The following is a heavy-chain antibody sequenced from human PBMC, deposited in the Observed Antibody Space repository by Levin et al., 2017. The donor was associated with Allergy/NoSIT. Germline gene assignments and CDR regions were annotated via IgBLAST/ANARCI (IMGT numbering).Heavy chain of an antibody. D-gene: IGHD6-13*01. V-gene: IGHV4-59*02. CDR2: IYYSGST. CDR3: ARYGRAAVGRGYDFYMDV. J-gene: IGHJ6*03. Sequence: PSETLSLTCSVSGGSVSNYYWGWIRQPPGKGLESIGYIYYSGSTNYNPSLKSRVTMSVDTSKNQFSLRLTSVTAADTAVYYCARYGRAAVGRGYDFYMDVWGKGTTVTVSS. CDR1: GGSVSNYY.